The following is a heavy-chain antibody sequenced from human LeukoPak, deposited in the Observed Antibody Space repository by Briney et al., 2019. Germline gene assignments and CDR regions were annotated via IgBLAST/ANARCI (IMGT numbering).Heavy chain of an antibody. J-gene: IGHJ4*02. V-gene: IGHV4-39*07. Sequence: SETLSLTCTVSGGSISSSSYYWGWIRQPPGKGLEWIGEINHSGSTNYNPSLKSRVTISVDTSKNQFSLKLSSVTAADTAVYYCARGGQWELLYYFDYWGQGTLVTVSS. CDR3: ARGGQWELLYYFDY. D-gene: IGHD1-26*01. CDR1: GGSISSSSYY. CDR2: INHSGST.